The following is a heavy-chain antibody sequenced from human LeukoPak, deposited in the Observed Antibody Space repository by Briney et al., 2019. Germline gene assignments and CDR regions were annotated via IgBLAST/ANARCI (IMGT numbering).Heavy chain of an antibody. J-gene: IGHJ4*02. Sequence: SGGSLRLSCEASGFSFSTYWMTWVRQPPGKGLEWVSSIFPSGGEIHYADSVRGRFTISRDNSKSILSLQMNSLRAEDTAIYYCATYRQVLLPFESWGQGTLVTVSS. CDR1: GFSFSTYW. D-gene: IGHD5-18*01. CDR2: IFPSGGEI. V-gene: IGHV3-23*01. CDR3: ATYRQVLLPFES.